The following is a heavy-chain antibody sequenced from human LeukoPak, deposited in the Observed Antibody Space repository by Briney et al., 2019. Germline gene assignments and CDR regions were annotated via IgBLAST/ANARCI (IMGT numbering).Heavy chain of an antibody. V-gene: IGHV4-61*02. Sequence: PSQTLPLTCTVSRGSISSGSYYWSWIRQPAGKGLEWIGRIYTSGSTNYNPSLKSRVTISVDTSKNQFSLKLSSVTAADTAVYYCARGPHSSSLRNWFDPWGQGTLVTVSS. J-gene: IGHJ5*02. D-gene: IGHD6-6*01. CDR3: ARGPHSSSLRNWFDP. CDR2: IYTSGST. CDR1: RGSISSGSYY.